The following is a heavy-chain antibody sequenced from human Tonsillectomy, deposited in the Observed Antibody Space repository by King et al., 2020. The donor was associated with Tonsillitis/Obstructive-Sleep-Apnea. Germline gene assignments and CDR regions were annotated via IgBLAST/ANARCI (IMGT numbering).Heavy chain of an antibody. V-gene: IGHV3-74*01. CDR1: GFTFSSYW. CDR3: ARSCSGGSCYSDAFDI. CDR2: INSDGSST. Sequence: VQLVESGGGLVQPGGSLRLSCAASGFTFSSYWMHWVRQAPGKGLVWFSRINSDGSSTSYADSVKGRFTISRDNAKNTLYLQMNSLRAEDTAVYYCARSCSGGSCYSDAFDIWGQGTMVTVSS. D-gene: IGHD2-15*01. J-gene: IGHJ3*02.